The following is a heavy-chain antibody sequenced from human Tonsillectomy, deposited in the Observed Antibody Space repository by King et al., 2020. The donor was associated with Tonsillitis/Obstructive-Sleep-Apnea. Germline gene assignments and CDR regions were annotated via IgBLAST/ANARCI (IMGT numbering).Heavy chain of an antibody. CDR1: GLTFSSYG. CDR3: AKDSSSGPLGGDFDY. V-gene: IGHV3-30*18. D-gene: IGHD6-25*01. Sequence: QLVQSGGGVVQPGRSLRLSCAASGLTFSSYGMHWVRQAPGRGLEWVAVISYDGNNKYYADSVRGRFTIARDNSKNTLLLQMNSLRAEDTAVYYCAKDSSSGPLGGDFDYWGQGTLVTVSS. J-gene: IGHJ4*02. CDR2: ISYDGNNK.